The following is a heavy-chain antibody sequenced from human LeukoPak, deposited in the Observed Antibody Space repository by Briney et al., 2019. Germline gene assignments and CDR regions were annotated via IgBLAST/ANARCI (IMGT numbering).Heavy chain of an antibody. Sequence: EASVKVSCKASGYTFTSNSINWVRQAPGQGLEWMGWISTYNGKTGYAQKVQGRVTMTTDTSTSTACMELRSLRSDDTAVYYCARDRWRDGSSSFDNWGQGALVTVSS. CDR2: ISTYNGKT. D-gene: IGHD6-6*01. J-gene: IGHJ4*02. CDR3: ARDRWRDGSSSFDN. CDR1: GYTFTSNS. V-gene: IGHV1-18*01.